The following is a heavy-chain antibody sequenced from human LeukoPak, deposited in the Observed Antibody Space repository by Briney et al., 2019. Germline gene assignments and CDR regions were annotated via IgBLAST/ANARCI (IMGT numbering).Heavy chain of an antibody. J-gene: IGHJ1*01. CDR3: ARRRYYDSTGYLD. V-gene: IGHV4-38-2*01. D-gene: IGHD3-22*01. CDR1: GYSISSGYY. Sequence: PSETLSLTCAVSGYSISSGYYWGWIRQPPGTGLEWIGSIYHSGSTYYNPSLKSRVTISVDTSNNQFSLTLNSVTAADTALYFCARRRYYDSTGYLDWGQGTLVTVSS. CDR2: IYHSGST.